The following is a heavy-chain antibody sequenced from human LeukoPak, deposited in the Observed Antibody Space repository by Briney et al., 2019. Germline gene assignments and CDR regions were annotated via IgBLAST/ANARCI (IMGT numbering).Heavy chain of an antibody. CDR2: NGRNT. D-gene: IGHD3-22*01. CDR3: TTDDGYYDSSGSFLFDS. V-gene: IGHV3-23*01. Sequence: NGRNTYYTDPVKPRFTIPRHNSKNTLYLQMNTLRGEDTAVYYCTTDDGYYDSSGSFLFDSWGQGTLVPVSS. J-gene: IGHJ4*02.